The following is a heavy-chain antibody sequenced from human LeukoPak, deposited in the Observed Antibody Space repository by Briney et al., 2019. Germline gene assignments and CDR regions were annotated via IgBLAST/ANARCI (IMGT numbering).Heavy chain of an antibody. CDR3: ARGRLQLWSFPLPYNHYAIDV. J-gene: IGHJ6*02. Sequence: SETLSLTCAVAGESFSGYFWTWIRQPPGKWLEWIGESNHFVSTDYNPSLKSRVTISVDTSKKQFSLNVRSVTDADTAVYFCARGRLQLWSFPLPYNHYAIDVWGQGTTVTVSS. V-gene: IGHV4-34*01. CDR1: GESFSGYF. D-gene: IGHD5-18*01. CDR2: SNHFVST.